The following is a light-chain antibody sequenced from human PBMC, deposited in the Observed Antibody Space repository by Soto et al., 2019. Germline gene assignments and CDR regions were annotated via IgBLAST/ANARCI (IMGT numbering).Light chain of an antibody. CDR3: QQYDDWPET. CDR1: QNVRSN. V-gene: IGKV3-15*01. CDR2: GAS. Sequence: EITFSQSPSVSTLXAWESAXXXXRASQNVRSNLAWYQQKPGQAPRLLIYGASTRATGIPARFSGRGSGTEFILTISSLQSEDFAVYYCQQYDDWPETFGQGTKVDIK. J-gene: IGKJ1*01.